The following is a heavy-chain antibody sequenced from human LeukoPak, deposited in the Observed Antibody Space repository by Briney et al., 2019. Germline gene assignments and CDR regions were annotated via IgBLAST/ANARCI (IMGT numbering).Heavy chain of an antibody. D-gene: IGHD2-2*01. CDR3: ASQRTINYYYYYYMDV. J-gene: IGHJ6*03. V-gene: IGHV1-69*06. CDR2: IIPIFGTA. Sequence: SVKVSCKASGGTFSSYAISWVRQAPGQGLEWMGGIIPIFGTANYAQKFQGRVTITADKSTSTAYMELSSLRSEDTAVYYCASQRTINYYYYYYMDVWGKGTTVTVSS. CDR1: GGTFSSYA.